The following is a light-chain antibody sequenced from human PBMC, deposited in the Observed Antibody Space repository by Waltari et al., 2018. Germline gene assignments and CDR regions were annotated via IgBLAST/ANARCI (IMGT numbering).Light chain of an antibody. CDR3: QQYTNWPLT. CDR1: QSVSSS. CDR2: DAS. V-gene: IGKV3-15*01. J-gene: IGKJ4*01. Sequence: EIVLTQSPATLSLSPGERATLSCRASQSVSSSLAWYQQKPGQAPRLLIYDASSRATGIPDRFSGSGSGTDFTLTIISLETEDFAVYYCQQYTNWPLTFGGGTKVEIK.